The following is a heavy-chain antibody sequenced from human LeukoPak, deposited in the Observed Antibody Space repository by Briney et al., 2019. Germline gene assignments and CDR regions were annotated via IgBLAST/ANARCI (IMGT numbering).Heavy chain of an antibody. D-gene: IGHD2-2*01. CDR2: IYPGDSDT. CDR1: GYIFTSYW. Sequence: GESLKISCKTSGYIFTSYWIAWVRQMPGKGLEWMGSIYPGDSDTRYSPSFQGQVTISADKSISTAYLQWSSLKASDTAMYYSARHAGGGYCSSTSCYEYYYYYGMDVWGQGTTVTVSS. V-gene: IGHV5-51*01. J-gene: IGHJ6*02. CDR3: ARHAGGGYCSSTSCYEYYYYYGMDV.